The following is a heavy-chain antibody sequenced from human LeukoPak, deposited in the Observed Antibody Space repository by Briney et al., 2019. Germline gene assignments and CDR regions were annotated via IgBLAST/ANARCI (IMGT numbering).Heavy chain of an antibody. CDR3: ARTYDVLPPRLDY. CDR2: IYPGDSDT. V-gene: IGHV5-51*01. Sequence: GGSLKISCKGSGYSFTSYWIGWVRQMPGKGLEWMGIIYPGDSDTRYSPSFQGQVTISADKSISTAYLQWSSLKASDTAMYYCARTYDVLPPRLDYWGQGTLVTVSS. D-gene: IGHD3-9*01. CDR1: GYSFTSYW. J-gene: IGHJ4*02.